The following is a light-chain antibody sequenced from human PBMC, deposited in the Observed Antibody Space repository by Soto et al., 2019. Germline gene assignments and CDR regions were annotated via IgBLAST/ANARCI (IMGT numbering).Light chain of an antibody. CDR2: EVT. CDR3: SSYTTHSPPVV. V-gene: IGLV2-14*01. CDR1: SGDIGSYTY. J-gene: IGLJ2*01. Sequence: QSALTQPASVSGSPGQSITISCTGTSGDIGSYTYVSWYQQYPGKAPKLLISEVTNRPSGVSNRFSGSKSGNTASLTISGLQAEDEAHYYCSSYTTHSPPVVFGGGTQLTVL.